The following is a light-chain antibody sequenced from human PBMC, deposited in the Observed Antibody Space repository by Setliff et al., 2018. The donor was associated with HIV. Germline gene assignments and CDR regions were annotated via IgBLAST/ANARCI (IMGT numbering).Light chain of an antibody. J-gene: IGLJ2*01. V-gene: IGLV2-14*03. CDR1: SSDVGAYNY. CDR2: DVS. CDR3: SSYTSSSTVV. Sequence: LAQPASVSGSPGQSITISCTGTSSDVGAYNYVSWYQQHPGKAPKLMIYDVSHWPSGVSNRFSGSKSGNTASLTISGLQAEDEADYYCSSYTSSSTVVFGGGTKVTVL.